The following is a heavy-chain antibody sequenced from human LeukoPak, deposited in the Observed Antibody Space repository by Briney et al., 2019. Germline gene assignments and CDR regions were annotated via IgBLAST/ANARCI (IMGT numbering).Heavy chain of an antibody. Sequence: GGSLRLSCAASGFTFSSYGMHWVRRAPGKGLEWVAFIRYDGSNKYYADSVKGRFTISRDNSKNTLYLQMNSLRAEDTAVYYCATISFSVSYYYDSSGYYRELDYWGQGTLVTVSS. V-gene: IGHV3-30*02. CDR3: ATISFSVSYYYDSSGYYRELDY. D-gene: IGHD3-22*01. CDR1: GFTFSSYG. CDR2: IRYDGSNK. J-gene: IGHJ4*02.